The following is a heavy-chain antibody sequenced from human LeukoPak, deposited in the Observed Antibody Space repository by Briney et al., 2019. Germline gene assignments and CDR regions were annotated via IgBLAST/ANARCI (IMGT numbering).Heavy chain of an antibody. CDR1: GGTFSSYA. D-gene: IGHD6-13*01. J-gene: IGHJ3*02. CDR3: AREGEQQLGPRRGDAFDI. V-gene: IGHV1-69*06. Sequence: ASVKVSCKASGGTFSSYAISWVRQAPGQGLEWMGGIIPIFGTANYAQKFQGRVTITADKSTSTAYMELSSLRSEDTAVYYCAREGEQQLGPRRGDAFDIWGQGTMVTVSS. CDR2: IIPIFGTA.